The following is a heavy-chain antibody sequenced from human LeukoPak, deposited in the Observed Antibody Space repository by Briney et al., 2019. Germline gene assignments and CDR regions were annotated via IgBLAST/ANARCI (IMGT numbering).Heavy chain of an antibody. D-gene: IGHD1-1*01. CDR1: GGTISSYY. CDR2: IYYSGST. J-gene: IGHJ3*02. Sequence: SETLSLTCTVSGGTISSYYWSWIRQPPGQGLEWIGYIYYSGSTNYNPSLKSRVTISVDTSKNQFSLKLSSVTAADTAVHYCAIVTGTAFNAGVDDAFDIWGQGTMVTVSS. V-gene: IGHV4-59*01. CDR3: AIVTGTAFNAGVDDAFDI.